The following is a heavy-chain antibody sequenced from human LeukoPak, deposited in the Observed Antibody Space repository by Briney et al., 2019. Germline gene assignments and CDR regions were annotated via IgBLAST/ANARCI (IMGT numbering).Heavy chain of an antibody. CDR1: GGSFSGYY. CDR3: ARGGGGSWYGNYYYGMDV. Sequence: SETLSLTCAVYGGSFSGYYWGWIRQPPGKGLEWIGEINRSGSTNYNPSLKSRVTISVDTSKNQFSLKLSSVTAADTAVYYCARGGGGSWYGNYYYGMDVWGQGTTVTVSS. J-gene: IGHJ6*02. V-gene: IGHV4-34*01. CDR2: INRSGST. D-gene: IGHD6-13*01.